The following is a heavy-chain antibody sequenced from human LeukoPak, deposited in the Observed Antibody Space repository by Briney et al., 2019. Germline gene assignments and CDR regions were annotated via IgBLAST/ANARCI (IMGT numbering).Heavy chain of an antibody. CDR3: AKTLAVAATGWFDP. Sequence: GGSLRLSCAAPGFTFSSYAMSWVRQAPGKGLEWVSAISGSAGSTYYADSVKGRFTISRDNSKNTLYLQMNSLRAEDTAVYYCAKTLAVAATGWFDPWGQGTLVTVSS. CDR2: ISGSAGST. J-gene: IGHJ5*02. V-gene: IGHV3-23*01. D-gene: IGHD6-19*01. CDR1: GFTFSSYA.